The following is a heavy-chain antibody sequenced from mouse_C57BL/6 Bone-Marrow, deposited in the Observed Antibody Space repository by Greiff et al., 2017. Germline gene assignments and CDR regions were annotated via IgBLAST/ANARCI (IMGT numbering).Heavy chain of an antibody. CDR3: AISYYLGWFAY. J-gene: IGHJ3*01. CDR1: GYAFSSSW. V-gene: IGHV1-82*01. Sequence: QVQLQQSGPELVKPGASVKLSCKASGYAFSSSWMNWVKQRPGKGLEWIGRIYPGDGGTNYNGKFKGKATLTADKSSSTAYMQLSSHTSEDSSVYFGAISYYLGWFAYWGQGTLVTVSA. CDR2: IYPGDGGT. D-gene: IGHD1-1*01.